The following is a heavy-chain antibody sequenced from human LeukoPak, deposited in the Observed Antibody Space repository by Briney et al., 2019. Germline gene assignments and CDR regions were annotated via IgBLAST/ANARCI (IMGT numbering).Heavy chain of an antibody. J-gene: IGHJ5*02. CDR3: ARAAAKGGWFDP. D-gene: IGHD6-13*01. CDR1: VGTLSSYA. Sequence: SSVKVSCKASVGTLSSYAISWVRQAPGQGLECMGGIIPIFGTANYAQKFQGRVTITADKSTSTAYMELSSLRSEDTAVYYCARAAAKGGWFDPWGQGTLVTVSS. CDR2: IIPIFGTA. V-gene: IGHV1-69*06.